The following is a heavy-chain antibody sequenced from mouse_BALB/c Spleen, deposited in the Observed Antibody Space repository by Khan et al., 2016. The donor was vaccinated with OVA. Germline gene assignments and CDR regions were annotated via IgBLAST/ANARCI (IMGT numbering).Heavy chain of an antibody. J-gene: IGHJ2*01. Sequence: EVKLEESGPGLVKPSQSLSLTCTVTGYSITSGYAWNWIRQFPGNKLEWMGYISYSGVTSYTPSLKSRISITRDTSKNQLFLQLNSVTTEDTATYYCARGNYYGYYFDYWGQGTTLTVSS. CDR3: ARGNYYGYYFDY. D-gene: IGHD1-1*01. CDR1: GYSITSGYA. CDR2: ISYSGVT. V-gene: IGHV3-2*02.